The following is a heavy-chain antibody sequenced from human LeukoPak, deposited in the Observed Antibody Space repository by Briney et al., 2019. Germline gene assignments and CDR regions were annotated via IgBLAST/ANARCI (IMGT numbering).Heavy chain of an antibody. CDR1: GFTFSSYG. V-gene: IGHV3-30*02. Sequence: PGGSLRLSCAASGFTFSSYGMHWVRQAPGKGLEWVAFIRYDGSNKYYADSVKGRFTISRDNSKNTLYLQMNSLRAEDTAVYYCAKGTYSSGWSIDYWGQGTLVTVSS. CDR3: AKGTYSSGWSIDY. CDR2: IRYDGSNK. D-gene: IGHD6-19*01. J-gene: IGHJ4*02.